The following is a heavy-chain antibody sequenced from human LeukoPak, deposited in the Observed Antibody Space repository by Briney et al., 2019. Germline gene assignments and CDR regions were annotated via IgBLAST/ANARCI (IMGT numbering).Heavy chain of an antibody. J-gene: IGHJ4*02. Sequence: GGSLRLSCAASGFTFSSYGIHWVRQAPGKGLEWVTVISYDGSSKFYADSVKGRFTISRDNSKNTLYLQMNSLRAEDTAVYYCAKGGSADYYDSSGYYYFDHWGQGTLVTVSS. D-gene: IGHD3-22*01. CDR3: AKGGSADYYDSSGYYYFDH. CDR1: GFTFSSYG. V-gene: IGHV3-30*18. CDR2: ISYDGSSK.